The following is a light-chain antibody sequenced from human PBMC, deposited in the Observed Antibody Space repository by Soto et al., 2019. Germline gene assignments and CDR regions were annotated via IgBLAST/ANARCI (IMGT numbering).Light chain of an antibody. CDR3: QQSYSTPQT. V-gene: IGKV1-39*01. J-gene: IGKJ1*01. CDR2: AAS. CDR1: QSISSY. Sequence: DIQMTQSPSSLSASVGDRVTITCRASQSISSYLNWYQQKPGKAPKLLIYAASSLQSGVPSRFSRSGSVTDFTLTISSLQPEDFATYYCQQSYSTPQTFGQGTKVEIK.